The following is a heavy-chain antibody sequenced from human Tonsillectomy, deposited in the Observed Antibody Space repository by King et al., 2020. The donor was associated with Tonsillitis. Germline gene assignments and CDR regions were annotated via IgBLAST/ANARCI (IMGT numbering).Heavy chain of an antibody. CDR2: IGTAGDT. CDR3: VRSGSFSSHDAFDI. J-gene: IGHJ3*02. D-gene: IGHD1-26*01. Sequence: VQLVEFGGGLVQPGGSLRLSCAASGFTFSRFDMHWVRQATGKGLEWVSSIGTAGDTYYPDSVKGRFTVSRENANNSLYLQMNSLRAGDTAVYYGVRSGSFSSHDAFDIWGQGTMVSVSS. CDR1: GFTFSRFD. V-gene: IGHV3-13*01.